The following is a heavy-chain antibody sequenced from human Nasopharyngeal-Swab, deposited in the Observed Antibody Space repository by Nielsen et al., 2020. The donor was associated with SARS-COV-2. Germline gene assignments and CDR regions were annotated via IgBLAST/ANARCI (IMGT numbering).Heavy chain of an antibody. J-gene: IGHJ3*02. Sequence: ASVKVSCKASGYTFTSYDINWVRHATGQGLEWMGWMNPNSGNTGYAQKFQGRVTMTRNTSISTAYMELSSLRSEDTAVYYCARVDCSSTSCYLEFEAFDIWGQGTMVTVSS. V-gene: IGHV1-8*01. CDR2: MNPNSGNT. CDR3: ARVDCSSTSCYLEFEAFDI. D-gene: IGHD2-2*01. CDR1: GYTFTSYD.